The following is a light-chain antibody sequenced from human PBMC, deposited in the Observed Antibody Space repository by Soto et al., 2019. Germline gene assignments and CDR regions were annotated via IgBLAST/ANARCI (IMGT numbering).Light chain of an antibody. CDR1: QDIRHY. J-gene: IGKJ3*01. CDR3: QQYDDIPV. CDR2: DAS. V-gene: IGKV1-33*01. Sequence: DIQMTQSPPSVSASVGDRVTITCQARQDIRHYLNWYQQRPGEAPNLLIYDASTLQSGVPSRFTGSGSGTIFTFTITILQPEDVATYYCQQYDDIPVFGPGTKV.